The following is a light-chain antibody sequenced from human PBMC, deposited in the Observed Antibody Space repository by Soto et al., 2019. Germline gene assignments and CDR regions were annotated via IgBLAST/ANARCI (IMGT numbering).Light chain of an antibody. CDR3: QQYNGYRTWT. Sequence: DFQMTQSPSTLSASLGDRVTITCRASQNIRSRLAWFQQKPGKAPKVLIWDASSLQRGVPSRFTGSGSGTEFTLTINGLQPDDFATYYCQQYNGYRTWTFGQGTKVDIK. J-gene: IGKJ1*01. CDR1: QNIRSR. CDR2: DAS. V-gene: IGKV1-5*01.